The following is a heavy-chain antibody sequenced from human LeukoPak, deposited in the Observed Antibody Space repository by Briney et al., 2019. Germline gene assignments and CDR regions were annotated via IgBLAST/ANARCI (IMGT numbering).Heavy chain of an antibody. CDR3: AKAILWGRYRHDY. J-gene: IGHJ4*02. Sequence: PGGSLRLSCAASGFTFSNYAMSWVRQAPGKGLEWVSAISGSGTNTFYADSVKGRFTISRDNSKNTLYLQMNNLRAEDTAVYSCAKAILWGRYRHDYWGQGILVTVSS. CDR1: GFTFSNYA. D-gene: IGHD3-16*02. V-gene: IGHV3-23*01. CDR2: ISGSGTNT.